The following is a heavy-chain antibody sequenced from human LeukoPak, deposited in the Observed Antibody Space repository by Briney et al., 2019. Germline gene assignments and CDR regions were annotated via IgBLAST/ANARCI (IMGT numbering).Heavy chain of an antibody. V-gene: IGHV4-59*08. CDR2: ISDTGTT. CDR1: GDSITPYY. J-gene: IGHJ6*03. CDR3: TRTFTGAHYYYIPV. Sequence: SETLSLTCTVSGDSITPYYWSWIRQSPGGSLEYIGFISDTGTTNYNPSLRGRVSISVDTSKSQFSLKLKPVTAADSAIYYCTRTFTGAHYYYIPVWGAGTTVTVSS. D-gene: IGHD7-27*01.